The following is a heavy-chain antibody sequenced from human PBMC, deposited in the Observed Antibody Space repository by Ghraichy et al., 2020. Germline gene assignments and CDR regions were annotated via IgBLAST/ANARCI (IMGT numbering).Heavy chain of an antibody. V-gene: IGHV1-24*01. CDR3: ATEFVAYTDYPGYFDL. Sequence: ASVKVSCKVSGNSLTELAIHWVRQTPGGGLEWMGGVDPEDGETIYAENFRGRVTMSEDTSTDTAYMELSRLRSDDTAVYYCATEFVAYTDYPGYFDLWGRGSLVTVSS. J-gene: IGHJ2*01. D-gene: IGHD4-11*01. CDR1: GNSLTELA. CDR2: VDPEDGET.